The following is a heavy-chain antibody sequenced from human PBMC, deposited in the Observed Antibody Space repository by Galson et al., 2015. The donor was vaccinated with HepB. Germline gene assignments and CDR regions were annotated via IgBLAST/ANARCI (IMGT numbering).Heavy chain of an antibody. CDR1: GYTFTDYY. D-gene: IGHD3-10*01. Sequence: SVKVSCKASGYTFTDYYMHWVRQAPGQGLEWMGWINSNSGGTNYAQKFHGRVTMTRDTSISTVYLELSRLRSDDTAVYYCASRSGIYYYYYMDVWGKGTTVTVSS. CDR3: ASRSGIYYYYYMDV. CDR2: INSNSGGT. V-gene: IGHV1-2*02. J-gene: IGHJ6*03.